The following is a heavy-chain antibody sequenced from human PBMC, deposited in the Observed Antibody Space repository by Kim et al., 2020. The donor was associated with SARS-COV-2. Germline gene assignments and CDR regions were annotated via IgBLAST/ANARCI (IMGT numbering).Heavy chain of an antibody. CDR1: GDSLSSDY. Sequence: SETLSLTCTVSGDSLSSDYWSWNRQPAGKGLEWIGRIYTSGRTNYNPYLQSRVTMSVDMSKNQFSLKLSSVTAADTAVYYCASALRHWGQGTLVTVSS. D-gene: IGHD3-3*01. CDR2: IYTSGRT. CDR3: ASALRH. J-gene: IGHJ4*02. V-gene: IGHV4-4*07.